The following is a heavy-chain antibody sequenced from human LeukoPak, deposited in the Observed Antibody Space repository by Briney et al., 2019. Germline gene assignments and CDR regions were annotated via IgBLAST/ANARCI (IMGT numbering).Heavy chain of an antibody. CDR1: GFIFSSYG. CDR2: ISYDGSNK. Sequence: GGSLRLSCAASGFIFSSYGMHWVRQAPGKGLEWVAVISYDGSNKYYADSVKGRFTISRDNSKNTLYLQMNSLRAEDTAVYYCARDQGRGAIVISDYWGQGTLVTVSS. J-gene: IGHJ4*02. D-gene: IGHD3-16*02. V-gene: IGHV3-30*19. CDR3: ARDQGRGAIVISDY.